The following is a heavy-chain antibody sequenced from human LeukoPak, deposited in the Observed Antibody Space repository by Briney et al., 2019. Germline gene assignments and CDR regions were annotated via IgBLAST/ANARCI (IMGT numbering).Heavy chain of an antibody. CDR1: GFTFSSYA. Sequence: GGSLRLSCAASGFTFSSYAMSWVRQAPGKGLEWVSAISGSGGSTYYADSVKGRFAISRDNSKNTLYLQMDSLRAEDTAVYYCAKTLSNPYYDFWSGPFDYWGQGTLVTVSS. CDR2: ISGSGGST. V-gene: IGHV3-23*01. J-gene: IGHJ4*02. CDR3: AKTLSNPYYDFWSGPFDY. D-gene: IGHD3-3*01.